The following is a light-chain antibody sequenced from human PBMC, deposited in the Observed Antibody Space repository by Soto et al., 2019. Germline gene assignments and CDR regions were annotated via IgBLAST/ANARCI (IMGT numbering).Light chain of an antibody. V-gene: IGLV2-11*01. J-gene: IGLJ1*01. CDR2: DVS. CDR1: SSDVGVYNY. Sequence: QSALTQPRSVSGSPGQSVTISCTGTSSDVGVYNYVSWYQQHPGKAPKLMIYDVSERPSGVPDRFSGSKSGNPASLTISGLQAEDEADYYCCSYAGSVYVFGTGTKLPVL. CDR3: CSYAGSVYV.